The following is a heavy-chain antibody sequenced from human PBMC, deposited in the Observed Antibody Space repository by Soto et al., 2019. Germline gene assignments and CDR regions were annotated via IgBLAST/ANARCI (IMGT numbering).Heavy chain of an antibody. Sequence: ASVKVSCKASGYTFTSYDINWVRQATGQGLEWMGWMNPNSGNTGYAQKFQGRVTMTRNTSISTAYMELSSLRSDDTAVYYCARGRSQSRWFDPWGQGTLVTVSS. V-gene: IGHV1-8*01. CDR3: ARGRSQSRWFDP. CDR1: GYTFTSYD. CDR2: MNPNSGNT. J-gene: IGHJ5*02. D-gene: IGHD1-26*01.